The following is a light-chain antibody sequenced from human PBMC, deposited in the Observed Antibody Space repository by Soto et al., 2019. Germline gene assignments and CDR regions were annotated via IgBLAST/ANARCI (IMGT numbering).Light chain of an antibody. CDR1: QSISSY. Sequence: DIQMTQSPSALSASVGDRVIITCRASQSISSYLNWYQQKPGKAPKLLIYAASNLQSGVSSRFSGSGSGTDFTLTISSLQPEDFATYYCQKSYSTPLNCGGGTKVDIK. J-gene: IGKJ4*01. CDR2: AAS. CDR3: QKSYSTPLN. V-gene: IGKV1-39*01.